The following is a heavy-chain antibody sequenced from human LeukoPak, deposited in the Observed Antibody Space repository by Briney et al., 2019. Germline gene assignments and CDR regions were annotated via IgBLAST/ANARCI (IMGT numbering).Heavy chain of an antibody. D-gene: IGHD3-9*01. CDR3: ARDRLTGYSSEAAFDI. J-gene: IGHJ3*02. V-gene: IGHV4-4*07. Sequence: SETLSLTCTVSGGSISSYYWSWLRQPAGKGLEWIGRIYASGGTRYNPSLKSRVTMSLDTSRNQLSLTLSSVTAADTAVYYCARDRLTGYSSEAAFDIWGQGTMVTVSS. CDR1: GGSISSYY. CDR2: IYASGGT.